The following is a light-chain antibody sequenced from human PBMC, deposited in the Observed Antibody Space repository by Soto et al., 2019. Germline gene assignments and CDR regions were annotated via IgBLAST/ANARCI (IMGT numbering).Light chain of an antibody. J-gene: IGKJ3*01. CDR3: QQLNSFPIP. CDR2: GAS. Sequence: IQLTQSPSSLSASVGDRVTITCRASQGSSSFLAWYQQKPGKAPKLLIYGASTLQSGVPSRFSGSGSGTDFTLTIGSLQPEDFATYYCQQLNSFPIPCGPGTKVDIK. CDR1: QGSSSF. V-gene: IGKV1-9*01.